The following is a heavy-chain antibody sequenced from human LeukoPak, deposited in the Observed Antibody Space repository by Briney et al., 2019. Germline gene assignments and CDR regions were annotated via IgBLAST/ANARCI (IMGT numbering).Heavy chain of an antibody. Sequence: GGSLRLSCAASGFTFSSYAMSWVRQAPGKGLEWVSAISGSGGSTYYADSVKGRFTISRDNSKNTLYLQMNSLRAEDTAVYYCAKGAVGYSSGWYVNWFDPWGQGTLVTVSS. J-gene: IGHJ5*02. CDR2: ISGSGGST. CDR3: AKGAVGYSSGWYVNWFDP. V-gene: IGHV3-23*01. CDR1: GFTFSSYA. D-gene: IGHD6-19*01.